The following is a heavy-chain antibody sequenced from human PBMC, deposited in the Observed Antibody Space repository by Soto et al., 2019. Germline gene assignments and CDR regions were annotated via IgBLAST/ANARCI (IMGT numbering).Heavy chain of an antibody. CDR2: IYYSGST. CDR1: GGSISSYC. J-gene: IGHJ5*02. CDR3: ARGGVSAMVMFDP. Sequence: PSETLSLTCTVSGGSISSYCWSWIRQPPGKGLEWIGYIYYSGSTNYNPSLKSRVTISVDTSKNQFSLKLSSVTAADTAVYYCARGGVSAMVMFDPWGQGTLVTVSS. D-gene: IGHD5-18*01. V-gene: IGHV4-59*01.